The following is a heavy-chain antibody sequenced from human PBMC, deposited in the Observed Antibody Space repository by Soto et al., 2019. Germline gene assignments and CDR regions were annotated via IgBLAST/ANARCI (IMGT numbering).Heavy chain of an antibody. Sequence: QLQLLESGPGLVKASETLSLTCNVSGVSISTSRSYWAWIRQPPGKGLEWLANIFYSGSTYYNPSLASRVTVSVDTSKNEFSLKLRSVTAADTAVYYCERQPTTGDTDLWFDPWGQGTLVTVSS. CDR3: ERQPTTGDTDLWFDP. CDR2: IFYSGST. J-gene: IGHJ5*02. V-gene: IGHV4-39*01. D-gene: IGHD2-21*01. CDR1: GVSISTSRSY.